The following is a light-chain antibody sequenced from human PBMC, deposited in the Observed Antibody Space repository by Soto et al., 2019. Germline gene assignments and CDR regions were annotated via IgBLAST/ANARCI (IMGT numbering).Light chain of an antibody. J-gene: IGKJ1*01. CDR3: QQYDSYWGT. Sequence: DIRMTQSPSTLSASVGDSVTITCRASQKVSPWLAWYQQKAGKAPKLLIYDVSSLKSGVPSRFSGSGSGTEFTLTISILQADDFATYYCQQYDSYWGTFGQGTKVEFK. CDR2: DVS. CDR1: QKVSPW. V-gene: IGKV1-5*01.